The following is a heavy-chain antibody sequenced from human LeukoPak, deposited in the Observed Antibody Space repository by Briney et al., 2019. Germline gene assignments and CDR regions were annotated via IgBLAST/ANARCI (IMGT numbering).Heavy chain of an antibody. CDR1: GYTFTSYD. D-gene: IGHD2-2*01. CDR3: ARGRLKVAAAMIGHWFDP. Sequence: ASVKVSCKASGYTFTSYDINWVRQATGQGREGRGWMNPNSGNTGYAQKFQGRVTMTRNTSISTAYMELSSLRSEDTAVYYCARGRLKVAAAMIGHWFDPWGQGTLVTVSS. CDR2: MNPNSGNT. J-gene: IGHJ5*02. V-gene: IGHV1-8*01.